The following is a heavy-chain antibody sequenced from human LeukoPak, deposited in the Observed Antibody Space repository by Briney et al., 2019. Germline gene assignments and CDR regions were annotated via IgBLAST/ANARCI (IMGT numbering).Heavy chain of an antibody. V-gene: IGHV1-8*03. Sequence: EASVKVSCKASGYTFTSYDINWVRQATGQGLEWMGWMNPNSGNTGYAQKFQGRVTITRNTSISTAYMELSSLRSEDTAVYYCARDRVERWLQGDAFDIWGQGTMVTVSS. CDR3: ARDRVERWLQGDAFDI. D-gene: IGHD5-24*01. J-gene: IGHJ3*02. CDR1: GYTFTSYD. CDR2: MNPNSGNT.